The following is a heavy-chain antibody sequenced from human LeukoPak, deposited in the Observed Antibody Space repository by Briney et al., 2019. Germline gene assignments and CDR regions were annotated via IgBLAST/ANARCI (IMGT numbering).Heavy chain of an antibody. V-gene: IGHV1-46*01. CDR3: AREYSEYQLPKFAFDI. CDR2: INPSGGST. Sequence: ASVKVSCKASGYTFTSYYMHWVRQAPGQGLEWMGIINPSGGSTSYARKFQGRVTMTRDASTSTVYMELSSLRSEDTAAYYCAREYSEYQLPKFAFDIWGQGTMVTVSS. D-gene: IGHD2-2*01. CDR1: GYTFTSYY. J-gene: IGHJ3*02.